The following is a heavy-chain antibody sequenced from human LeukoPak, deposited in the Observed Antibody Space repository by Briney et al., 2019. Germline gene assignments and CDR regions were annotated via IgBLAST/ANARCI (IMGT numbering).Heavy chain of an antibody. D-gene: IGHD5-18*01. J-gene: IGHJ4*02. V-gene: IGHV3-21*01. CDR1: GFTFSSYS. CDR2: ISSSSSYI. CDR3: ARERGAMAIDY. Sequence: GGSLRLSCAASGFTFSSYSMNWVRQAPGEGLEWVSSISSSSSYIYYADSVKGRFTISRDNAKNSLYLQMNSLRAEDTAVYYCARERGAMAIDYWGQETLVPVSS.